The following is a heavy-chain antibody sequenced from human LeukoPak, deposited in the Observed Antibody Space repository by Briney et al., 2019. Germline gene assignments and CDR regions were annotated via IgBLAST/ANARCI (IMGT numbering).Heavy chain of an antibody. Sequence: SVKVSCKASGGTFSSYAISWVRQAPGQELEWMGGIIPIFGTANYAQKFQGRVTITADESTSTAYMELSSLRSEDAAVYYCARGRVGYGGNSFDCWGQGTLVTVSS. CDR2: IIPIFGTA. V-gene: IGHV1-69*13. D-gene: IGHD4-23*01. J-gene: IGHJ4*02. CDR1: GGTFSSYA. CDR3: ARGRVGYGGNSFDC.